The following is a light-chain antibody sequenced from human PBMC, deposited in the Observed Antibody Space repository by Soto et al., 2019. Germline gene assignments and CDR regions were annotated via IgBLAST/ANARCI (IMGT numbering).Light chain of an antibody. J-gene: IGKJ5*01. CDR3: HQYNNWPPVAA. Sequence: EIVLTQSPGTLSLSPGEGATLSCRASQSVSSKYLAWYQQKPGQAPRLLIYGAYTRATGIPARFSGSGSGTEFTLTISSLQSEDFAVYYCHQYNNWPPVAAFGQGTRLEIK. V-gene: IGKV3-15*01. CDR2: GAY. CDR1: QSVSSKY.